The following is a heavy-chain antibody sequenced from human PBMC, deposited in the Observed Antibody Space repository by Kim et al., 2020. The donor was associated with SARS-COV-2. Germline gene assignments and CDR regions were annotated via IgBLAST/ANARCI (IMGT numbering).Heavy chain of an antibody. D-gene: IGHD3-22*01. Sequence: GNTNYAQKFQDRVTITRDRSMSTAYMELSSLRSEDTAMYYCARTDYYDSRAFDIWGQGTMVTVSS. V-gene: IGHV1-45*02. CDR3: ARTDYYDSRAFDI. CDR2: GNT. J-gene: IGHJ3*02.